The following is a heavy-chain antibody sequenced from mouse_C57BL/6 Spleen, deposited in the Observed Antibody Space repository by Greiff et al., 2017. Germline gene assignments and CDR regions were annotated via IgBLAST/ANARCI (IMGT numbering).Heavy chain of an antibody. CDR3: ARFYDGSYFDY. D-gene: IGHD2-3*01. Sequence: VQLQQPGAELVMPGASVKLSCKASGYTFTSYWMHWVKQRPGQGLEWIGEIDPSDSYTNYNQKFKGKSTLTVDKSSSTAYMQLSSLTSEDSAVYYCARFYDGSYFDYWGQGTTLTVSS. CDR2: IDPSDSYT. J-gene: IGHJ2*01. CDR1: GYTFTSYW. V-gene: IGHV1-69*01.